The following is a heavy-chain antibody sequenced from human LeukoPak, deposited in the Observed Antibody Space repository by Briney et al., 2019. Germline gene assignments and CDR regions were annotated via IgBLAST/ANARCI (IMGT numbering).Heavy chain of an antibody. J-gene: IGHJ3*02. D-gene: IGHD3-22*01. CDR1: GGTFSSYA. V-gene: IGHV1-69*05. CDR2: IIPIFGTA. CDR3: AGPGTDYESSGYYSPDAFDI. Sequence: SVKVSCKASGGTFSSYAISWVRQAPGQGLEWMGRIIPIFGTANYAQKFQGRVTITTDESTSTAYMELSSLRSEDTAVYYCAGPGTDYESSGYYSPDAFDIWGQGTMVTVSS.